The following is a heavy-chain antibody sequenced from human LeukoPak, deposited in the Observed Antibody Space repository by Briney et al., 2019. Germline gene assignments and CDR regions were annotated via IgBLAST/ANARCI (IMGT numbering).Heavy chain of an antibody. J-gene: IGHJ4*02. D-gene: IGHD3-3*01. Sequence: SETLSLTCTVSGGSISSYYWSWIRQPPGKGLEWVGHIYYSGSTNYNSSLKSRVTISVDTSKNQFSLKLSSVTAADTAVYYCASMYYDFWSGYYVHWGQGTLVTVSS. CDR1: GGSISSYY. CDR3: ASMYYDFWSGYYVH. CDR2: IYYSGST. V-gene: IGHV4-59*01.